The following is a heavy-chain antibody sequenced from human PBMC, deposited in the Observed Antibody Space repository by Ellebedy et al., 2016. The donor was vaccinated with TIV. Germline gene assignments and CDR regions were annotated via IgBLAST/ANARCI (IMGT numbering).Heavy chain of an antibody. J-gene: IGHJ4*02. V-gene: IGHV3-23*01. CDR3: ANGPYRYCSGGNCESRALDY. CDR2: ISGTSRST. D-gene: IGHD2-15*01. Sequence: GESLKISCAASGFSFSTYAMTWVRQAPGKGLEWVSAISGTSRSTEYADSVKGRFSISRDNSKNTLYLQMNSLRADDTAVYYFANGPYRYCSGGNCESRALDYWGQGTLVTVSS. CDR1: GFSFSTYA.